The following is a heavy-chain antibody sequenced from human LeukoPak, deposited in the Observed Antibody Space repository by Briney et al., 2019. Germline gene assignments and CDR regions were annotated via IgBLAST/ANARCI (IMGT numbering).Heavy chain of an antibody. V-gene: IGHV4-59*08. J-gene: IGHJ4*02. CDR3: GRLGSVAMPFDY. D-gene: IGHD2-2*01. CDR1: GVSMNNFY. Sequence: AETLSLTCTVSGVSMNNFYWNWIRQPPGKGLEWIGYSYYSGSNKYNPSLKSRVNISVDTSKNQFSVNLTSVTAAHTPVYYCGRLGSVAMPFDYWGQGTLVTVSS. CDR2: SYYSGSN.